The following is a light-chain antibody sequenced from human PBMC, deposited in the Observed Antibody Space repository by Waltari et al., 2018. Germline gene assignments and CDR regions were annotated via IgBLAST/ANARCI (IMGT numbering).Light chain of an antibody. J-gene: IGLJ1*01. Sequence: SFELSQPPSVVVSPGQTAIITCSAHNLGTTFTSWYQHKAGQTPVLVLYRDSIRPSGIPDRFSGSSSGNTATLTIGGAQTTDEADYYCQAWASDTVVFGAGTKVTVL. CDR3: QAWASDTVV. V-gene: IGLV3-1*01. CDR2: RDS. CDR1: NLGTTF.